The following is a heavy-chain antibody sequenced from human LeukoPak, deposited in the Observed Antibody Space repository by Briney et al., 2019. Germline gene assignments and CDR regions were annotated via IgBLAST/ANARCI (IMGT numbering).Heavy chain of an antibody. V-gene: IGHV1-18*04. D-gene: IGHD3-22*01. CDR3: ARDWYYYDSSGYYSLDY. CDR1: GYTFTCYY. J-gene: IGHJ4*02. CDR2: ISAYNGNT. Sequence: ASVKVSCKASGYTFTCYYMHWVRQAPGQGLEWMGWISAYNGNTNYAQRLQGRVTMTTDTSTSTAYMELRSLRSDDTAVYYCARDWYYYDSSGYYSLDYWGQGTLVTVSS.